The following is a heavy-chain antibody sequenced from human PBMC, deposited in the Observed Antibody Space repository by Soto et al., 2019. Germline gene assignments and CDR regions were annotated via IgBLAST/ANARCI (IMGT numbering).Heavy chain of an antibody. J-gene: IGHJ4*02. D-gene: IGHD3-9*01. CDR1: GGSVSSGAYY. CDR3: ARAISTGYNILTGYYMDY. V-gene: IGHV4-61*08. Sequence: PSETLSLTCSVSGGSVSSGAYYWSWIRQPPEKGLEWIGYIYYSGSTNYNPSLKSRVTISVDTSKNQFSLKLTSMTAADAAVYYCARAISTGYNILTGYYMDYWGQGSLVTI. CDR2: IYYSGST.